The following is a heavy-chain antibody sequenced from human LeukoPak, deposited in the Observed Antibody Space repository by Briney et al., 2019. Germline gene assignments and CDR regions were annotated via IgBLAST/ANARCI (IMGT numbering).Heavy chain of an antibody. Sequence: SETLSLTCTVSGGSISSSSYYWGWIRQPPGKGLEWIGSIYYSGSTYYNPSLKSRVTISVDTSKNQFSLKLSSVTAADTAVYYCARGRDSSSWYRYFQHWGQGTLVTVSS. J-gene: IGHJ1*01. CDR1: GGSISSSSYY. D-gene: IGHD6-13*01. CDR2: IYYSGST. V-gene: IGHV4-39*01. CDR3: ARGRDSSSWYRYFQH.